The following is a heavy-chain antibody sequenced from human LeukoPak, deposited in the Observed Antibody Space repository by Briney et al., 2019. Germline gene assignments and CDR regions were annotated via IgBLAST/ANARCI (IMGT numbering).Heavy chain of an antibody. V-gene: IGHV4-39*01. CDR1: GGSISSSSYY. J-gene: IGHJ3*02. D-gene: IGHD3-22*01. CDR3: ARYADYDSSGYWADDAFDI. Sequence: SETLSLTCTVSGGSISSSSYYWGWIRQPPGKGLEWIGSIYYSGSTYYNPSLKSRVTISVDTSKNQFSLKLSSVTAADTAVYYCARYADYDSSGYWADDAFDIWGQGTMVTVSS. CDR2: IYYSGST.